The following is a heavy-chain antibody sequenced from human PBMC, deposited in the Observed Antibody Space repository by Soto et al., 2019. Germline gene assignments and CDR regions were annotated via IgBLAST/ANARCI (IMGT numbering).Heavy chain of an antibody. CDR2: IKKDESKK. Sequence: EVHLVESGGGLVQPGESLRLSCAASGFTFSDYWMTWVRQAPGKGLEWVANIKKDESKKSYLDSVRGRFTISRDNARNALYLQMDSLRAEDTALYYCARDVSPGSGPYYRDAFDRWGQGTMVTVSS. CDR1: GFTFSDYW. J-gene: IGHJ3*02. D-gene: IGHD3-22*01. V-gene: IGHV3-7*05. CDR3: ARDVSPGSGPYYRDAFDR.